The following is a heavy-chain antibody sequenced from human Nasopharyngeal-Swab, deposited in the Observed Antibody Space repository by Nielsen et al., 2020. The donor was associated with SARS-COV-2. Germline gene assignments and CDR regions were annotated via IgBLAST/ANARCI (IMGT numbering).Heavy chain of an antibody. D-gene: IGHD4-17*01. CDR1: GGTFSKYA. CDR3: ATWGIGYGENAHATFDS. V-gene: IGHV1-69*10. CDR2: IIVNLGMT. J-gene: IGHJ4*02. Sequence: SVKVSCKVSGGTFSKYAISWVRQAPGQGLEWMGGIIVNLGMTKYAQKFKDSVIINADESTGTAYMELSSLRSEDTAVYYRATWGIGYGENAHATFDSWGQGTQVTVSS.